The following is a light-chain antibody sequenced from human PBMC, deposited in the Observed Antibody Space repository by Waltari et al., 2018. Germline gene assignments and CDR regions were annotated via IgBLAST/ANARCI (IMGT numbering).Light chain of an antibody. J-gene: IGKJ1*01. Sequence: DIVVTQSPLSLPVTPGEPASISCRSSQSLLDRNGYNLLDWYLQKPGQSPKLLIYFCSHRASGVPDRFSGSGSGRDFTLKISRVEAEDVGVYYCMQALQTPWTFGQGTKVEIK. V-gene: IGKV2-28*01. CDR3: MQALQTPWT. CDR2: FCS. CDR1: QSLLDRNGYNL.